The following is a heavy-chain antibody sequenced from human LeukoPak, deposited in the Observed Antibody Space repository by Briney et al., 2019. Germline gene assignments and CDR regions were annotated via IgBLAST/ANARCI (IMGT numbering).Heavy chain of an antibody. CDR1: GGSISSSSYY. CDR2: IYYSGST. CDR3: ARDYCRGSSCYDFFDY. J-gene: IGHJ4*02. D-gene: IGHD2-2*01. V-gene: IGHV4-39*07. Sequence: SEALSLTCTVSGGSISSSSYYWGWIRQPPGKGLEWIGSIYYSGSTYYNPSLKSRLTISVGTSKNQFSLQLSSVTAADTAVYYCARDYCRGSSCYDFFDYWGQGTLVTVSS.